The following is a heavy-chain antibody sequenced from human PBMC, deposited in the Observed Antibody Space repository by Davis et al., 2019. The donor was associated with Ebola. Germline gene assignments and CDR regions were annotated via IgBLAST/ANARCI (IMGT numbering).Heavy chain of an antibody. CDR3: TSASGSYDY. Sequence: PGGSLRLSCTVSGFTFSNNWMNWVRQVPGKGLVWVSSINRDGTTTTYADSVKGRFTISRDNAKNTLYLQMNSLKTEDTAVYYCTSASGSYDYWGQGTLVTVSS. CDR1: GFTFSNNW. V-gene: IGHV3-74*01. J-gene: IGHJ4*02. CDR2: INRDGTTT. D-gene: IGHD1-26*01.